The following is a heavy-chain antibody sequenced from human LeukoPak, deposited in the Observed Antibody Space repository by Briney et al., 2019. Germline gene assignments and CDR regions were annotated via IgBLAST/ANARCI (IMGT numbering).Heavy chain of an antibody. D-gene: IGHD4-11*01. CDR3: ARGHPTVTQARGVFDP. J-gene: IGHJ5*02. CDR1: GFTVSSNY. CDR2: IYSGGGT. V-gene: IGHV3-66*01. Sequence: GGSLRLSCAASGFTVSSNYMNCVRLAPGKGLEWVSVIYSGGGTNYADSVKGRITISRDNSKNMLYLQMNSLRAEDTAVYYCARGHPTVTQARGVFDPWGQGTLVTVSS.